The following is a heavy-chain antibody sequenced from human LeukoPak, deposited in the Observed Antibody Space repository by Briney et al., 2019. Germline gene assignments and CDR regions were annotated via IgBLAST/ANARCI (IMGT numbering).Heavy chain of an antibody. CDR3: ARGDSSGYSSYYYYGMDV. CDR1: GYTFTSYG. D-gene: IGHD3-22*01. CDR2: ISAYNGNT. Sequence: ASLKVSCKASGYTFTSYGISWVRQAPGQGLEWMGWISAYNGNTNYAQKLQGRVTMTTDTSTSTAYMELRSLRSDDTAVYYCARGDSSGYSSYYYYGMDVWGQGTTVTVSS. V-gene: IGHV1-18*01. J-gene: IGHJ6*02.